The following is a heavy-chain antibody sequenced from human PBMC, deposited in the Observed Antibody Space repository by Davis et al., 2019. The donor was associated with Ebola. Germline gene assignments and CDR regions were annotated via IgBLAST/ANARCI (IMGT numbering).Heavy chain of an antibody. J-gene: IGHJ6*02. Sequence: GESLKISCAASGFTFSSYGMHWVRQAPGKGLEWVAVISYDGSNKYYADSVKGRFTISRDNSKNTLYLQMNSLRAEDTAVYYCAKGYSGYDWGDYYYGMDVWGQGTTVTVFS. CDR1: GFTFSSYG. D-gene: IGHD5-12*01. CDR2: ISYDGSNK. V-gene: IGHV3-30*18. CDR3: AKGYSGYDWGDYYYGMDV.